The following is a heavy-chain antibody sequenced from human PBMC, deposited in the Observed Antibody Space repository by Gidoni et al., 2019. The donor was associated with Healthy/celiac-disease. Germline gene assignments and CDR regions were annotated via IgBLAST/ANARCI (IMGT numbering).Heavy chain of an antibody. CDR1: GFTFSSYA. CDR3: AKDRAAAGFIDY. CDR2: ISGSGGST. D-gene: IGHD6-13*01. V-gene: IGHV3-23*04. J-gene: IGHJ4*02. Sequence: EVQLVESGGGLVQPGGSLSLYCAASGFTFSSYAMSWVRQAPGKGLEWVSAISGSGGSTYYADSVKGRFTISRDNSKNTLYLQMNSLRAEDTAVYYCAKDRAAAGFIDYWGQGTLVTVSS.